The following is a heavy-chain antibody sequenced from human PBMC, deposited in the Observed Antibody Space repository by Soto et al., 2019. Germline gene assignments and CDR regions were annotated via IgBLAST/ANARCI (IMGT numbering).Heavy chain of an antibody. Sequence: SETLSLTCTVSDGSISSSTYYWGWIRQPPGKGLEWIGSIFYSGSTYYNPSLKSRVTISVDTSKNQFSLKVTSVTAADTAVYYCARQLGVTGTTSVVRSFYYMDVWGKGTTVTVSS. D-gene: IGHD1-7*01. CDR3: ARQLGVTGTTSVVRSFYYMDV. CDR2: IFYSGST. CDR1: DGSISSSTYY. J-gene: IGHJ6*03. V-gene: IGHV4-39*01.